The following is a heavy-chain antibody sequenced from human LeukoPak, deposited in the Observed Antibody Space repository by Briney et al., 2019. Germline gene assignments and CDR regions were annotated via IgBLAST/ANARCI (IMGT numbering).Heavy chain of an antibody. J-gene: IGHJ4*02. D-gene: IGHD6-19*01. CDR2: IYYSGSA. V-gene: IGHV4-39*07. Sequence: SETLSLTCTVSGGSVNSGTYYWSWIRQPPGKGLEWIGNIYYSGSAYYNPSLKSRVTMSVDTSKNQFSLKLSSVTAADTAVYYCARALGGWYWGYFDYWGQGTLVTVSS. CDR1: GGSVNSGTYY. CDR3: ARALGGWYWGYFDY.